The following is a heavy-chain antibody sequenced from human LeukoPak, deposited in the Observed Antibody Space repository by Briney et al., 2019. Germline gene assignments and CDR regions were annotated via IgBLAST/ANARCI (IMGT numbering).Heavy chain of an antibody. CDR2: ISGSGGST. D-gene: IGHD3-22*01. CDR1: GFTFSSYA. CDR3: AKETTYYYDSSGYYSDY. Sequence: PGGSLRLSCAASGFTFSSYAMSWVRQAPGKGLEWVSAISGSGGSTYYADSVKGRFTISRDNSKNTLYLQMNSLRAEDTAVYYCAKETTYYYDSSGYYSDYWGQGTLVTVSS. V-gene: IGHV3-23*01. J-gene: IGHJ4*02.